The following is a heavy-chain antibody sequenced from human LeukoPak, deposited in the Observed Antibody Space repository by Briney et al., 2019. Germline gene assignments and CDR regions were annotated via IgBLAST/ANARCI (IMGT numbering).Heavy chain of an antibody. D-gene: IGHD2-2*02. CDR2: INHSGST. V-gene: IGHV4-34*01. Sequence: SETLSLTCAVYGDSFSGYYWSWIRQPPGKGLEWIGEINHSGSTNYNPSLKSRVTISVDTSKNQFSLKLSSVTAADTAVYYCARLPGEVCSSTSCYSWSDPWGQGTLVTVSS. CDR3: ARLPGEVCSSTSCYSWSDP. CDR1: GDSFSGYY. J-gene: IGHJ5*02.